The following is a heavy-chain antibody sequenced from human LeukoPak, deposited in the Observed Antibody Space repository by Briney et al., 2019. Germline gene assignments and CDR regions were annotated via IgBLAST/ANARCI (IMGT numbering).Heavy chain of an antibody. CDR2: FYYTGST. J-gene: IGHJ4*02. Sequence: TSETLSLTCTVSGDSFSSYYWTWIRQPPGKGLEWIAYFYYTGSTAYNPSLKSRVTISVDTSKNQFSLKLSSVTAADTAVYYCARGYCTGGSCYYFDYWGQGTLVTVSS. CDR1: GDSFSSYY. D-gene: IGHD2-15*01. V-gene: IGHV4-59*01. CDR3: ARGYCTGGSCYYFDY.